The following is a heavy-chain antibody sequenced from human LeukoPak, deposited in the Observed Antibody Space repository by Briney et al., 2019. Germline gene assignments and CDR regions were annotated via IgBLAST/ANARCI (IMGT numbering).Heavy chain of an antibody. CDR2: IKSKDDDETI. CDR3: VRGLGFRGVNTPCY. D-gene: IGHD3-10*01. CDR1: GFTFRNAW. Sequence: GGSLRLSCATSGFTFRNAWMTWVRQAPGKGLEWVGRIKSKDDDETIDYAAPVKGRFAISRDDSKNTLYLQMTSLKTEDTGVYYCVRGLGFRGVNTPCYWGQGTLVTVSA. V-gene: IGHV3-15*01. J-gene: IGHJ4*02.